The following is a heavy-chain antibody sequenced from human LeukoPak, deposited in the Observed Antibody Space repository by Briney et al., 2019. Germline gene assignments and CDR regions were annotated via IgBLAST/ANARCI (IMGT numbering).Heavy chain of an antibody. CDR2: IYYSGST. J-gene: IGHJ4*02. CDR3: AREQWLGPNFDY. Sequence: SETLSLTCAVYGGSFSGYYWSWIRQPPGKGLEWIGSIYYSGSTYYNPSLKSRVTISVDTSKNQFSLKLSSVTAADTAVYYCAREQWLGPNFDYWGQGTLVTVSS. V-gene: IGHV4-34*01. D-gene: IGHD6-19*01. CDR1: GGSFSGYY.